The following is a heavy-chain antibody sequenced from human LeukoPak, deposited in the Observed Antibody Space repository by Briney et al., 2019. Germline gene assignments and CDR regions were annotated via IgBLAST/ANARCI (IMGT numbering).Heavy chain of an antibody. V-gene: IGHV3-15*01. CDR2: IKSKTDGGTT. J-gene: IGHJ6*03. CDR3: TTLTGYYSRYYNYYYMDV. CDR1: GFTFSNAW. D-gene: IGHD3-9*01. Sequence: GGSLRLSCAASGFTFSNAWMSWVRQAPGKGLEWVGRIKSKTDGGTTDYAAPVKGRFTISRDDSKNTLYLQMNSLKTEDTGVYYCTTLTGYYSRYYNYYYMDVWGKGTTVTVSS.